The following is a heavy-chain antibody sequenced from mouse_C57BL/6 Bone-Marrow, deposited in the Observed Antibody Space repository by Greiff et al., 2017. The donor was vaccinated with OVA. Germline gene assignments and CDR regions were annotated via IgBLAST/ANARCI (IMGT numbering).Heavy chain of an antibody. CDR1: GYAFTNYL. CDR2: INPGSGGT. Sequence: QLQQSGAELVRPGTSVKVSCKASGYAFTNYLIEWVKQRPGQGLEWIGVINPGSGGTNYNEKFKGKATLTADKSSSTAYMQLSSLTSEDSAVYFCERRGDLWLRRRHYFGYWGQGTTLTVSS. V-gene: IGHV1-54*01. D-gene: IGHD2-2*01. J-gene: IGHJ2*01. CDR3: ERRGDLWLRRRHYFGY.